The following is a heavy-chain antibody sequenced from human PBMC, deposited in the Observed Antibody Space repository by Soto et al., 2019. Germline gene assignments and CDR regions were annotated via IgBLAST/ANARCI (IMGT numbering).Heavy chain of an antibody. CDR2: IYYSGST. V-gene: IGHV4-59*01. J-gene: IGHJ5*02. CDR3: ARGRAGRGNWFDP. Sequence: PSETLSLTCTVSGGSISSYYWSWIRQPPGKGLEWIGYIYYSGSTNYNPSLKSRVTISVDTSKNQFSLKLSSVTAADTAVYYCARGRAGRGNWFDPWGQGTLVTVSS. D-gene: IGHD6-13*01. CDR1: GGSISSYY.